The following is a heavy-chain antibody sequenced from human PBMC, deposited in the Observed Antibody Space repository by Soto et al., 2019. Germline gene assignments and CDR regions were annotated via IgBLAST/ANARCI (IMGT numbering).Heavy chain of an antibody. Sequence: EVQLVESGGGLVQPGGSLRLSCAASGFTFSSYWMHWVRQAPGKGLVWVSRIKRDGSDTSYADSVTGRFTISRDNAKNTLYLQMSSLRAEDTAVYYCVRVAYGDLGGWGQGTLVTVSS. V-gene: IGHV3-74*01. CDR1: GFTFSSYW. D-gene: IGHD4-17*01. CDR2: IKRDGSDT. J-gene: IGHJ4*02. CDR3: VRVAYGDLGG.